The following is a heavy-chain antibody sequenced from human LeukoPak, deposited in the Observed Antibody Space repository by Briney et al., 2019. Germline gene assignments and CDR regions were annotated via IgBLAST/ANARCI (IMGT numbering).Heavy chain of an antibody. CDR3: ARHPPDD. CDR1: GYSFTTYW. V-gene: IGHV5-51*01. J-gene: IGHJ4*02. Sequence: GESLKISCKASGYSFTTYWIGWVRQMPGKGLEWVGIIYPGDSDTRYSPSFQDHVTISVDKSINTAFLQWTSLKASDTAMYHCARHPPDDWGQGTLVTVSS. CDR2: IYPGDSDT.